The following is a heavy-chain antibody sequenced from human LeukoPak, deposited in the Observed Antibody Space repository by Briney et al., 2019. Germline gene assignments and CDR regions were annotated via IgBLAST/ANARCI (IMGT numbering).Heavy chain of an antibody. Sequence: PSETLSLTCTVSGGSISGYYWNWSRQPPGKGVEWIGNLYYMRGAWYKSSLKSRVTISVDTSKKQFSLKLSSVTAADTAVYYCVRHEGGSGWYYFDYWGQGTLVTVSS. D-gene: IGHD6-19*01. CDR2: LYYMRGA. CDR1: GGSISGYY. V-gene: IGHV4-59*08. CDR3: VRHEGGSGWYYFDY. J-gene: IGHJ4*02.